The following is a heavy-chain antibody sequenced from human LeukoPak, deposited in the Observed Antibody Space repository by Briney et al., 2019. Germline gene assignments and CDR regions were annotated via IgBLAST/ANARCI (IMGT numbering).Heavy chain of an antibody. V-gene: IGHV1-46*01. J-gene: IGHJ4*02. D-gene: IGHD1-26*01. CDR2: INPSGGST. CDR1: GYTFTSYY. Sequence: ASVKVSCKASGYTFTSYYMHWVRQAPGQGLEWMGIINPSGGSTSYAQKFQGRVTMTRDTSTSTVYMELSSLRSEDTAVYYCARGGVLMGAKVPVAYWGQGTLVTVSS. CDR3: ARGGVLMGAKVPVAY.